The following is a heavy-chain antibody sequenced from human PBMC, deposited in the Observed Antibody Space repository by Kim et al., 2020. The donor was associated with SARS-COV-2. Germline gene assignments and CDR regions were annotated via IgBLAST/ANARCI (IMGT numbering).Heavy chain of an antibody. CDR1: GFSLSNARMG. Sequence: SGPTLVNPTETLTLTCTVSGFSLSNARMGVSWIRQPPGKALEWLAHIFSNDEKSYSTSLKSRLTISKDTSKSQVVLTMTNMDPVDTATYYCARRPRYSGSSRVRAGDYYMDVWGKGTTVTVSS. CDR2: IFSNDEK. J-gene: IGHJ6*03. CDR3: ARRPRYSGSSRVRAGDYYMDV. V-gene: IGHV2-26*01. D-gene: IGHD1-26*01.